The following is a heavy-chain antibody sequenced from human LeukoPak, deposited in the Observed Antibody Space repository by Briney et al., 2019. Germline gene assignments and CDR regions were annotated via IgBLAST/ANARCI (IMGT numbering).Heavy chain of an antibody. CDR1: GGSFSGYY. CDR3: ARGQQYYYGSGSYFPKAPFDY. Sequence: SETLSLTCAVYGGSFSGYYWSWIRQPPGKGLELIREITHSGSTHYNPSLKSRVTISVDTSKNQFSLKLSSVTAADTAVYYCARGQQYYYGSGSYFPKAPFDYWGQGTLVTVSS. D-gene: IGHD3-10*01. V-gene: IGHV4-34*01. J-gene: IGHJ4*02. CDR2: ITHSGST.